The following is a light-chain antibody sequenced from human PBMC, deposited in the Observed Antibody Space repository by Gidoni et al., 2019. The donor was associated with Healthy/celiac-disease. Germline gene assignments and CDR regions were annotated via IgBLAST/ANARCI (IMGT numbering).Light chain of an antibody. CDR2: QDS. CDR1: KLGDKY. V-gene: IGLV3-1*01. CDR3: QAWDSSKGV. Sequence: SYELTQPPSVSSSTGQTASITCSGDKLGDKYACWYQQKPGQSPVLVIYQDSKRPSGIPERFSGSNSGNTATLTISGTQAMDEADYYCQAWDSSKGVFGGGTKLTVL. J-gene: IGLJ3*02.